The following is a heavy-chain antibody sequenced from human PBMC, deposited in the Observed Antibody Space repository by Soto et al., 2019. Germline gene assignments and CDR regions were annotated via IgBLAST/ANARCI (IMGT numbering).Heavy chain of an antibody. J-gene: IGHJ3*01. Sequence: EVQLLESGGGLVQPGGSLRLSCAASGFTFSSYAMSWVRQAPGKGLEWVSTISGSGGSSYYGDSAKGRFTISRDNSKNTLYMQMNSLRAEDTAVYYCAKDRRMTPSGDALDVWGQGTMVTVSS. CDR3: AKDRRMTPSGDALDV. V-gene: IGHV3-23*01. CDR2: ISGSGGSS. D-gene: IGHD1-1*01. CDR1: GFTFSSYA.